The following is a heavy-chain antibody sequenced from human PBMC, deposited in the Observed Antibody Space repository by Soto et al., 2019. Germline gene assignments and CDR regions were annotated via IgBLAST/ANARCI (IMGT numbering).Heavy chain of an antibody. J-gene: IGHJ4*02. D-gene: IGHD1-26*01. Sequence: SETLSLTCTVSGGSISSSNYYWACIRQPPGKGLEWIGNVYYTEGTYYNPSLKSRVTISVDTSENQASLKLFSVTAADTALYYCVSAAKWELLFDYWGQGIQVTVSS. CDR2: VYYTEGT. CDR3: VSAAKWELLFDY. V-gene: IGHV4-39*01. CDR1: GGSISSSNYY.